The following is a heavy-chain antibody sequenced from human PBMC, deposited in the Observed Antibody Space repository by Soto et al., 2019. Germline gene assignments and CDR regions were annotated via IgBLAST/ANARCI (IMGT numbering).Heavy chain of an antibody. CDR3: ARASRNHFAF. V-gene: IGHV4-59*01. J-gene: IGHJ1*01. CDR1: GGSISDYY. CDR2: IYHSGST. Sequence: SETLSLTCTVSGGSISDYYWSWIRQSPGKGLEWIGYIYHSGSTYYNPSLKSRVTISLDASKTQFSLKLSSLTTADTAVYYCARASRNHFAFCGQGALVIVSS. D-gene: IGHD1-1*01.